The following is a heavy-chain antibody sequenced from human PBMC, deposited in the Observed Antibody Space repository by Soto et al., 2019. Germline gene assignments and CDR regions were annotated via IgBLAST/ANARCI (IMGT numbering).Heavy chain of an antibody. J-gene: IGHJ4*02. CDR2: IIPIFGTA. Sequence: QVQLVQSGAAVKKPGSSVKVSCKASGGTFSSYAISWVRQAPGQGLEWMGGIIPIFGTANYAQKFQGRVTITAHESTSTAYMELSSLSSDATAVYYCPGAQNVEYSSSDWGQGTLVTVSS. V-gene: IGHV1-69*12. CDR3: PGAQNVEYSSSD. D-gene: IGHD6-6*01. CDR1: GGTFSSYA.